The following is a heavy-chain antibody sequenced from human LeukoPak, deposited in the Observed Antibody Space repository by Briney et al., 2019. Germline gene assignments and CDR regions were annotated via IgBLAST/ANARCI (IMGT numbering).Heavy chain of an antibody. CDR3: ARGEDSSSFYYYMDV. CDR1: GFTFDDYG. D-gene: IGHD6-13*01. J-gene: IGHJ6*03. CDR2: INWNGGST. V-gene: IGHV3-20*04. Sequence: GGSLRLSCAASGFTFDDYGMSWVRQAPGKGLEWVSGINWNGGSTGYADSVKGRFTISRDNAKNSLYLQMNSLRAEDTAVYYCARGEDSSSFYYYMDVWGKGTTVTVSS.